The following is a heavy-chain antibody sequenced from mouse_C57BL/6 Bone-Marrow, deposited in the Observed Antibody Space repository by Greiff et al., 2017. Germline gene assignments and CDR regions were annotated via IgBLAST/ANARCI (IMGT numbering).Heavy chain of an antibody. D-gene: IGHD1-1*01. CDR3: ARPEGYYYGSSYYWYFDV. CDR1: GFTFSSYG. V-gene: IGHV5-6*01. Sequence: EVQGVESGGDLVKPGGSLKLSCAASGFTFSSYGMSWVRQTPDKRLEWVATISSGGRYTSYTDSVKGRFTISRDHAKNTLYLQMSSLKSEDTTMYYCARPEGYYYGSSYYWYFDVWGTGTTVTVSS. CDR2: ISSGGRYT. J-gene: IGHJ1*03.